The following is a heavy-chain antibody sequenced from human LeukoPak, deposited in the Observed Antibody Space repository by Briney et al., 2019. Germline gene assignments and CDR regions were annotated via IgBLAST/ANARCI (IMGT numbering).Heavy chain of an antibody. CDR2: IRYDGSKK. D-gene: IGHD3-22*01. CDR1: GFIFSSYG. Sequence: GGSLRLSCAASGFIFSSYGIHWVRQAPGKGLEWVAFIRYDGSKKFYADSVKGRLTISRDNSKNTVYLQMNSLRVEATAVYYCAKGALDYDRSAYYWDDWGQGTLVTVSS. J-gene: IGHJ4*02. CDR3: AKGALDYDRSAYYWDD. V-gene: IGHV3-30*02.